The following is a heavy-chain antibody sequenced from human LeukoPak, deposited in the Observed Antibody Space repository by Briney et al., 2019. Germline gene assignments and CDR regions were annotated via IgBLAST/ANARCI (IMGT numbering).Heavy chain of an antibody. D-gene: IGHD1-26*01. Sequence: SETLSLTCTVSGGSLSSSSYYWGWGRQPRGTGREWIGSIYYSGSTYYNPSLKSPVTISVDTSKNQFSLKLSSVTAADTAVYYCARQAAGELLGYWGQGTLVTVSS. CDR3: ARQAAGELLGY. V-gene: IGHV4-39*01. CDR1: GGSLSSSSYY. CDR2: IYYSGST. J-gene: IGHJ4*02.